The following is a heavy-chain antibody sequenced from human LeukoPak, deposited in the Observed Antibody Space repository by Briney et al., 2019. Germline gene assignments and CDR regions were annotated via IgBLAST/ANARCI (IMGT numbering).Heavy chain of an antibody. CDR1: GGSFSGYY. V-gene: IGHV4-34*01. J-gene: IGHJ4*02. D-gene: IGHD2-15*01. Sequence: SETLSLTCAVYGGSFSGYYWSWIRQSPGKGLEWIGELNQSGITNYNPSLKTRVTISVDTSKNQLSLKLRSVTAADTAVYYCARDDRRYCSGGTCYSRDYWGQGTLVTVSS. CDR2: LNQSGIT. CDR3: ARDDRRYCSGGTCYSRDY.